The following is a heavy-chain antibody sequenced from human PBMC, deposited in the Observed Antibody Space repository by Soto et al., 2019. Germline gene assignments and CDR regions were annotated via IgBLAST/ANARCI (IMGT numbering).Heavy chain of an antibody. V-gene: IGHV4-59*01. Sequence: SETLSLTCTVSGGSISSYYWSWIRQPPGKGLEWIGYIYYSGSTNYNPSLKRRVTISVDTSKNQFSLKLSSVTAADTAVYYCARVLGYCSGGSCYSNWFDPWGQGTLVTVSS. D-gene: IGHD2-15*01. CDR2: IYYSGST. CDR1: GGSISSYY. J-gene: IGHJ5*02. CDR3: ARVLGYCSGGSCYSNWFDP.